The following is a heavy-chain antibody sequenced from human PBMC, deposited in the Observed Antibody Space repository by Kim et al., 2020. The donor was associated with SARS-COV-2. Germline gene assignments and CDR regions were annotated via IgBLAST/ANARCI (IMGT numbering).Heavy chain of an antibody. Sequence: GGSLRLSCGTSGFTFNNFAMSWVRQAPGKGLEWVSTVPGGGGRTFYADSVKGRFTISRDNSKNTVFLQMNSVRAEYTAVYYCATAQPLSTGWYVIEAWGQGTPGTLSS. D-gene: IGHD6-19*01. J-gene: IGHJ1*01. V-gene: IGHV3-23*01. CDR1: GFTFNNFA. CDR2: VPGGGGRT. CDR3: ATAQPLSTGWYVIEA.